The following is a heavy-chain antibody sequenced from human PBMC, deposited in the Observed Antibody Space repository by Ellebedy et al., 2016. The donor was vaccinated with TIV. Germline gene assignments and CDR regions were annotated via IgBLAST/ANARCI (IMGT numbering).Heavy chain of an antibody. CDR2: IWFDGSEK. J-gene: IGHJ4*02. V-gene: IGHV3-33*01. CDR3: SRDISQEHCGGDCYSFDY. D-gene: IGHD2-21*02. Sequence: GGSLRLSCAASEFPFSNFGLHWVRQAPGKGLAWVAFIWFDGSEKYYADSVQSRFTVSRDNSKRTLYLQMNSQGAEDTAVYHCSRDISQEHCGGDCYSFDYWGQGTLVTVSS. CDR1: EFPFSNFG.